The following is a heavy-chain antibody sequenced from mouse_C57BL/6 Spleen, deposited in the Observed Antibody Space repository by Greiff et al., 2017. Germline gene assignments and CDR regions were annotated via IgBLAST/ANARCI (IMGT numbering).Heavy chain of an antibody. Sequence: EVKLMESGPGLVKPSQSLSLTCSVTAYSIPSGYYWNWIRQFPGNKLEWMGYISYDGSNNYNPSLKNRISITRDTSKNQFFLKLNSVTTEDTATYYCARGHYYSNYFDYWGQGTTLTVSS. CDR2: ISYDGSN. V-gene: IGHV3-6*01. D-gene: IGHD2-5*01. CDR3: ARGHYYSNYFDY. J-gene: IGHJ2*01. CDR1: AYSIPSGYY.